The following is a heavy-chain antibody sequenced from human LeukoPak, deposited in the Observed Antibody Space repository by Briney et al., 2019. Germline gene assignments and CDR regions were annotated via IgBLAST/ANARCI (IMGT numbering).Heavy chain of an antibody. CDR1: GGSISSYY. CDR3: ARLFHPALSGNYPFDY. Sequence: SSETLSLTCTVSGGSISSYYWSWIRQPPGKGLEWIAYIYYSGSTSYNPSLKSRVTISVDTSKNRFSLKLNSVTAADTAMYYCARLFHPALSGNYPFDYWGQGTLVTVSS. J-gene: IGHJ4*02. V-gene: IGHV4-59*01. CDR2: IYYSGST. D-gene: IGHD1-26*01.